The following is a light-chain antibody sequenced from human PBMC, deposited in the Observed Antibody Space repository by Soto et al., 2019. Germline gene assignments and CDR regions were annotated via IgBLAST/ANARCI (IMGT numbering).Light chain of an antibody. Sequence: QLVLTQSSSAYASLVSSVKLTCSLSSGHSSYIIAWHQQQPGKAPRYLMKLEGSGSYNKGSGVPDRFSGSSSGADRYLTISNLQFEDEADYYCETWDSNTWVFGGGTKVTVL. CDR1: SGHSSYI. CDR2: LEGSGSY. V-gene: IGLV4-60*02. CDR3: ETWDSNTWV. J-gene: IGLJ3*02.